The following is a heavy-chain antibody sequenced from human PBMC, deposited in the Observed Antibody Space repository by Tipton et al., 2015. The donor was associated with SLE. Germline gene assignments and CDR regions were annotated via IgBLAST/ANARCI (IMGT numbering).Heavy chain of an antibody. D-gene: IGHD6-13*01. J-gene: IGHJ1*01. Sequence: GSLRLSCAASGFTFSSYAMSWVRQAPGKGLEWVSAISGSGGSTYYADSVKGRFTISRDNSKNTLYLQMNSLRAEDTAVHYCARDATAAAVAEYFQHWGQGTLVTVSS. CDR3: ARDATAAAVAEYFQH. CDR1: GFTFSSYA. CDR2: ISGSGGST. V-gene: IGHV3-23*01.